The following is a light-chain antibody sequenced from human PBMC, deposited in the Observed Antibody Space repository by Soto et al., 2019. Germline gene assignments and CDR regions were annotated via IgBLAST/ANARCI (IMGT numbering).Light chain of an antibody. CDR2: EVT. V-gene: IGLV2-14*01. CDR3: SSDTTRAPYV. CDR1: SSDVGAYNV. Sequence: QSVLTQPASVSGSPGQSITISCTGNSSDVGAYNVVSWYQHHPRRAPKLIIYEVTIRPSGVSNRFSGSKSGNTASLAISGLEDEEADDYYRSSDTTRAPYVFGRGTKVTVL. J-gene: IGLJ1*01.